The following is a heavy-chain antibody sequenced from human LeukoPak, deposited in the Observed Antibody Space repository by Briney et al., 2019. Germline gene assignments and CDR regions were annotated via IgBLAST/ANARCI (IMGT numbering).Heavy chain of an antibody. CDR3: AKGPMGSCKGAFCYHFDY. Sequence: GGSLRLSCAASGFTFSDYSLTWVRQAPGKGLEWISYISISTSSIYYADSVKDRFAISRDNSKNTLFLQMNSLRADDTAVYFCAKGPMGSCKGAFCYHFDYWGQGTLVTVSS. D-gene: IGHD2-15*01. CDR1: GFTFSDYS. CDR2: ISISTSSI. V-gene: IGHV3-48*01. J-gene: IGHJ4*02.